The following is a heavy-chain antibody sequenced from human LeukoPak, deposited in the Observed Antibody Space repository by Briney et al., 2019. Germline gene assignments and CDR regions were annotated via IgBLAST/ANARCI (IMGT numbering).Heavy chain of an antibody. Sequence: SETLSLSCSVSGGSISSDDYYWDWIRQPPGESPQWIGSIFYSGVTYCNPSLQSRVTISVDTSKNQFSLNLTSVTAADTAVYYCARQVPGYFDLWGRGTLVSVSS. CDR3: ARQVPGYFDL. CDR1: GGSISSDDYY. CDR2: IFYSGVT. V-gene: IGHV4-39*07. J-gene: IGHJ2*01.